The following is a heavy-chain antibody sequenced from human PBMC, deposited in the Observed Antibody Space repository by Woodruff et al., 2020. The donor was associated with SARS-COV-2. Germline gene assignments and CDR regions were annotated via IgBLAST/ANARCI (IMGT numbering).Heavy chain of an antibody. J-gene: IGHJ6*03. CDR2: ISYIRST. CDR3: ASSIAARPGGGYYYYYYMDV. Sequence: ISYIRSTNYNPSLKSRVTISVDTSKNQFSLKLSSVTAADTAVYYCASSIAARPGGGYYYYYYMDVWGKGTTVTVSS. D-gene: IGHD6-6*01. V-gene: IGHV4-59*01.